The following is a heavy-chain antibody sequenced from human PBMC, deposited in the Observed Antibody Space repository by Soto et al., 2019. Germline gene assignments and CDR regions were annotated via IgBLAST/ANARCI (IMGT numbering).Heavy chain of an antibody. CDR2: ISGSSGSI. CDR3: AKDIVVIPAATPGFDY. CDR1: GFTFRSYA. J-gene: IGHJ4*02. D-gene: IGHD2-2*01. Sequence: GGSLRLSCAASGFTFRSYAMSWVRQAPGKGLEWVSGISGSSGSIYYADSVKGRFTISRDNSKNTLYLQMNSLRADDTAVYYCAKDIVVIPAATPGFDYWGQGTLVTVSS. V-gene: IGHV3-23*01.